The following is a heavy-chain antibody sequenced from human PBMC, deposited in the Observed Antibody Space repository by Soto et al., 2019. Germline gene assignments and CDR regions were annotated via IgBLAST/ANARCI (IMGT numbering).Heavy chain of an antibody. V-gene: IGHV1-8*01. D-gene: IGHD2-2*01. CDR1: GYTFTSYY. CDR3: ARPIPADSYDAFEI. Sequence: GASMKGSCKAFGYTFTSYYINWVRQAPGQGLEWMGWMNPNSGNTGYAQKFQGRVTMTRNTSISTAYMELSSLRSEDTAVYYCARPIPADSYDAFEIWGQGTMVTVSS. J-gene: IGHJ3*02. CDR2: MNPNSGNT.